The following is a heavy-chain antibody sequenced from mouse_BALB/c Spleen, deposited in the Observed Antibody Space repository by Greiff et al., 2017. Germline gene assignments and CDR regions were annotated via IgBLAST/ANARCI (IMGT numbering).Heavy chain of an antibody. V-gene: IGHV3-6*02. Sequence: EVQRVESGPGLVKPSQSLSLTCSVTGYSITSGYYWNWIRQFPGNKLEWMGYISYDGSNNYNPSLKNRISITRDTSKNQFFLNLNSVTTEDTATYYCARDRGGAWFAYWGQGTLVTVSA. D-gene: IGHD3-3*01. CDR1: GYSITSGYY. J-gene: IGHJ3*01. CDR2: ISYDGSN. CDR3: ARDRGGAWFAY.